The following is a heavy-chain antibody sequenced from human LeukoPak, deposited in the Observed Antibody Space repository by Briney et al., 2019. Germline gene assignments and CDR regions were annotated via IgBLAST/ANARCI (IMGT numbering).Heavy chain of an antibody. J-gene: IGHJ4*02. V-gene: IGHV4-59*01. CDR1: GRSITNYY. Sequence: SETLSLTCSVAGRSITNYYWTWIRQPPGQGLEWIGFVYYTGSANYSPSLKIRVTMSVDTSRNQFSLNLRSVTAAETVVYYCARVVDSSGTFYYDTSGYYLDYWGQGTLVTVSS. CDR2: VYYTGSA. CDR3: ARVVDSSGTFYYDTSGYYLDY. D-gene: IGHD3-22*01.